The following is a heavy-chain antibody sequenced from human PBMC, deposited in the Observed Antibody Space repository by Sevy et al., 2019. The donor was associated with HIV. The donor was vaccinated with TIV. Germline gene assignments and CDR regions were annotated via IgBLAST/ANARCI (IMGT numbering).Heavy chain of an antibody. CDR1: GYSFNVYG. CDR3: ARHRPQGVVIIPGSGYHYGADF. D-gene: IGHD3-3*01. Sequence: ASVKVSCKTSGYSFNVYGISWVRQAPGQGLEWMGWISAYTGDRDYRQRFRGRVTMTTDASTNTAYMELRRLTSDDTAVYYCARHRPQGVVIIPGSGYHYGADFWGQGTMVTVSS. J-gene: IGHJ6*02. V-gene: IGHV1-18*01. CDR2: ISAYTGDR.